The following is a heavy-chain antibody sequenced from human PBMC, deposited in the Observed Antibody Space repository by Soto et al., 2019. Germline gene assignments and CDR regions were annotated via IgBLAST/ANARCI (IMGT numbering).Heavy chain of an antibody. J-gene: IGHJ5*02. D-gene: IGHD1-20*01. V-gene: IGHV4-39*07. CDR1: GASISVRSYY. Sequence: PSETLSLTCTVSGASISVRSYYWTWIRQPPGKGLEWIGMSYYSETTYFNPSLKSRVTISVDPSQNQFSLTLTSVTAADTGVYDYKRQYNWNDNYFDPWGQGALVTVSS. CDR2: SYYSETT. CDR3: KRQYNWNDNYFDP.